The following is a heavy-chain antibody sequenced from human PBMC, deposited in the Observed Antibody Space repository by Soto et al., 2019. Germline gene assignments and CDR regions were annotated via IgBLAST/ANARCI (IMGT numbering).Heavy chain of an antibody. J-gene: IGHJ3*02. CDR1: GYTLTEFS. CDR3: ATAPDTAFVTLNTFHM. Sequence: ASVKVSCKVSGYTLTEFSMHWVRQAPGKGLEWMGGFDPEDRRTIYAQKFQGRVTMTEDTSTDTAYMELSSLRSEDTAVYYCATAPDTAFVTLNTFHMWGQGTMVTVS. D-gene: IGHD5-18*01. V-gene: IGHV1-24*01. CDR2: FDPEDRRT.